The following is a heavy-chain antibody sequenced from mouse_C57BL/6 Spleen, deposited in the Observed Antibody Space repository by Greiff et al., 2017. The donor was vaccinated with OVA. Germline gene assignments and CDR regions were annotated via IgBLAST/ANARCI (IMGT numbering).Heavy chain of an antibody. J-gene: IGHJ3*01. CDR1: GYTFTSYW. V-gene: IGHV1-50*01. CDR2: IDPSASYT. D-gene: IGHD1-1*01. Sequence: QQSCKASGYTFTSYWMQWVTQRPGQGLEWIGEIDPSASYTNYNQKFNGKATLTVDTSSSTAYRQRSSLTSEDSAVYDCARRGFLDGSSAWFAYWGQGTLVTVSA. CDR3: ARRGFLDGSSAWFAY.